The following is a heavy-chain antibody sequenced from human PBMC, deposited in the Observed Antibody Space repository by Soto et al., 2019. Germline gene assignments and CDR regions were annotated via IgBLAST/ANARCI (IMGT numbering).Heavy chain of an antibody. CDR3: TTLTMIVVVITATGAFDI. CDR2: IKSKTDGGTK. D-gene: IGHD3-22*01. Sequence: GGSLRLSCAASGFTFSNAWVNWVRQAPGKGLEWVGRIKSKTDGGTKDYAAPVKGRFTISRDDSKNTLYLQMNSLKTEDTAVYYCTTLTMIVVVITATGAFDIWRQGTMVTVSS. J-gene: IGHJ3*02. CDR1: GFTFSNAW. V-gene: IGHV3-15*07.